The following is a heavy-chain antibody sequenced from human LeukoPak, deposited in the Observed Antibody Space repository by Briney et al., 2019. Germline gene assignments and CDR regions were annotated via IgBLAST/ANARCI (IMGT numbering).Heavy chain of an antibody. CDR1: GGSNSSYY. D-gene: IGHD1-26*01. Sequence: SETLSLTCTVSGGSNSSYYWSWIRQPPGKGLEWIGYSYYSGSTNYNPSLKSRVTISVDTSKNQFSLKLSSVTAADTAVYYCARHLGPHSGSYILFDYWGQGTLVTVSS. J-gene: IGHJ4*02. V-gene: IGHV4-59*08. CDR3: ARHLGPHSGSYILFDY. CDR2: SYYSGST.